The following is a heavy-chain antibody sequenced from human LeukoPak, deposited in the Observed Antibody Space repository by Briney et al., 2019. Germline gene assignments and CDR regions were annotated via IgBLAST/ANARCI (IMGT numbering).Heavy chain of an antibody. V-gene: IGHV3-23*01. CDR2: ISGSGGNT. J-gene: IGHJ4*02. Sequence: GGSLRLSCAASGFTFSSYAMSWVRQAPGKGLEWVSIISGSGGNTYNADSVKGRFTISRDNSKNTLYLQMNSLRAEDTAVYYCARGGWLGKPQRVDYWGQGTLITVSS. CDR3: ARGGWLGKPQRVDY. CDR1: GFTFSSYA. D-gene: IGHD6-19*01.